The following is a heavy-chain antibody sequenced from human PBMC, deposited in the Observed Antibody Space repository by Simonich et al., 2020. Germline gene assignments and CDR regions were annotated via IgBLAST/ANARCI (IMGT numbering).Heavy chain of an antibody. Sequence: EVQLVESGGGLVQPGGSLRLSCAASGFTFSSCWLHWVRQAPGKGRGWVSRNKRDGSSKSYSDSVKGRLTISRDNAKNPLDMQMNSLRAEDTAVYYCASFNVVPAADAFDIWGQGTMVTVSS. V-gene: IGHV3-74*01. J-gene: IGHJ3*02. D-gene: IGHD2-2*01. CDR1: GFTFSSCW. CDR2: NKRDGSSK. CDR3: ASFNVVPAADAFDI.